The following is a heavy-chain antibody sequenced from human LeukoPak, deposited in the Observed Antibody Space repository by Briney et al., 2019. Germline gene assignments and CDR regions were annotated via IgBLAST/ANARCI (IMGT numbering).Heavy chain of an antibody. D-gene: IGHD6-19*01. CDR2: IYSGGNT. Sequence: PGGSLRLSCAASGFTVSSNYMSWVRQAPGKGLEWVSVIYSGGNTYYADSVKGRFTISRDNSKNTLYLQMSSLRAEDTAVYYCARVRQWLVDYWGQGTLVTVPS. CDR3: ARVRQWLVDY. V-gene: IGHV3-53*01. J-gene: IGHJ4*02. CDR1: GFTVSSNY.